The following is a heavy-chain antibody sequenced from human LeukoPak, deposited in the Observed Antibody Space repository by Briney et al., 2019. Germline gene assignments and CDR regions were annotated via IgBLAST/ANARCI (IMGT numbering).Heavy chain of an antibody. Sequence: SQTLSLTCTVSGGSISSGSYYWSWIRQPAGKGLEWIGRIYTSGSTNYNPSLKSRVTISVDTSKNQFSLKLSSVTAADTAVYYCARAREAARREDYFDYWGQGTLVTVSS. CDR1: GGSISSGSYY. D-gene: IGHD6-6*01. J-gene: IGHJ4*02. V-gene: IGHV4-61*02. CDR2: IYTSGST. CDR3: ARAREAARREDYFDY.